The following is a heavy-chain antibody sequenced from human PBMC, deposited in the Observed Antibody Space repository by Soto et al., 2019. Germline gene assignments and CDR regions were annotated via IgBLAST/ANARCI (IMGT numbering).Heavy chain of an antibody. V-gene: IGHV1-18*01. CDR3: ASSYYGSGNPKDYYCGMDV. D-gene: IGHD3-10*01. CDR2: ISAYNGNT. J-gene: IGHJ6*02. Sequence: ASVKVSCKASGYTFTSYGISWVRQAPGQGLEWMGWISAYNGNTNYAQKLQGRVTMTTDTSTSTAYMELRSLRSEDTAVYYCASSYYGSGNPKDYYCGMDVWGQGTTVTVSS. CDR1: GYTFTSYG.